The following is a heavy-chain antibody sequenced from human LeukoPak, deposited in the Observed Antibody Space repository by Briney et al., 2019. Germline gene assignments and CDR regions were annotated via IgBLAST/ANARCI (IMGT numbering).Heavy chain of an antibody. CDR3: ARSKVPAARSWFDP. V-gene: IGHV4-4*07. CDR1: GGSISSYY. CDR2: IYTSGST. D-gene: IGHD2-2*01. Sequence: SETLSLTCPVSGGSISSYYWSWIRQPAGKGLEWIGRIYTSGSTNYNPSLKSRVTMSVDTSKNQFSLKLSSVTAADTAVYYCARSKVPAARSWFDPWGQGTLVTVSS. J-gene: IGHJ5*02.